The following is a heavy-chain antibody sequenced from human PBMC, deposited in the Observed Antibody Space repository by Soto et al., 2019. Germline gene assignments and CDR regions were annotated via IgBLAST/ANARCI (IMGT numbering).Heavy chain of an antibody. CDR1: GFTFSSYA. D-gene: IGHD3-10*01. J-gene: IGHJ4*02. CDR2: ISGSGGST. V-gene: IGHV3-23*01. Sequence: PVGSLRLSCAASGFTFSSYAMSWVRQAPGKGLEWVSAISGSGGSTYYADSVKGRFTISRDNSKNTLYLQMNSLRAEDTAVYYCAKPMYYYGSGSYSTFDYWGQRTLVTVSS. CDR3: AKPMYYYGSGSYSTFDY.